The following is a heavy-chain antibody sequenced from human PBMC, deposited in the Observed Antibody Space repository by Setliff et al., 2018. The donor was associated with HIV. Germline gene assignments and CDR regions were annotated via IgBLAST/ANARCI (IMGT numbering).Heavy chain of an antibody. CDR1: GGSMKTFY. CDR2: VHYSGIV. V-gene: IGHV4-59*01. Sequence: SETLSLTCTVSGGSMKTFYWSWVRQVPGGRLQWIGHVHYSGIVKYNPSLRSRLTISAQTSKNQFSLTLKSVTTADTALYFCARVAKDSSFFSASGPTYFDPLGHGTLVTVSS. D-gene: IGHD3-10*01. J-gene: IGHJ5*02. CDR3: ARVAKDSSFFSASGPTYFDP.